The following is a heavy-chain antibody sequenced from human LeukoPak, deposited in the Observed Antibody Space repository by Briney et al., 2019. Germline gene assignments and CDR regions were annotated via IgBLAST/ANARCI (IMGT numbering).Heavy chain of an antibody. V-gene: IGHV5-51*01. D-gene: IGHD3-10*01. CDR2: IYPGDSDI. CDR3: ARGSGTYETSFDN. Sequence: GESLQISCKGSGYSFTNYWIGWVRQMPGKGLEWMGIIYPGDSDIRYSPSFQGQVTISADKSISTAYLQWSSLKASDTAMYYCARGSGTYETSFDNWGQRTLVTVSS. CDR1: GYSFTNYW. J-gene: IGHJ4*02.